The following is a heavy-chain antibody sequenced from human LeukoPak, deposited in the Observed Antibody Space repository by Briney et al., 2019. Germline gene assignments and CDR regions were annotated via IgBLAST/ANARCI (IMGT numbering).Heavy chain of an antibody. CDR2: IGGSGDST. Sequence: GGSLRLSCAASGFTFSSYAMSWVRQAAGRGLEWVSAIGGSGDSTYYADSVKGRFTISRDNSKNTLYLQMNSLRADDTAVYYCAKDDYGGNPGAFDIWGQGTMVTVSS. V-gene: IGHV3-23*01. CDR1: GFTFSSYA. J-gene: IGHJ3*02. CDR3: AKDDYGGNPGAFDI. D-gene: IGHD4-23*01.